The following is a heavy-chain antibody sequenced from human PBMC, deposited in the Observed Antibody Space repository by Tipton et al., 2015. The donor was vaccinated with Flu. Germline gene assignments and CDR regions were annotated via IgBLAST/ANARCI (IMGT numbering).Heavy chain of an antibody. V-gene: IGHV3-23*01. CDR3: AKSSGYQGLFDY. CDR2: ISGSGGST. D-gene: IGHD5-12*01. J-gene: IGHJ4*02. CDR1: GFTFSSYA. Sequence: SLRLSCAASGFTFSSYAMSWVRQAPGKGLEWVSAISGSGGSTYYADSVKGRFTISRDNSKNTLYLQMNSLRAEDTAVYYCAKSSGYQGLFDYWGQGTLVPVSS.